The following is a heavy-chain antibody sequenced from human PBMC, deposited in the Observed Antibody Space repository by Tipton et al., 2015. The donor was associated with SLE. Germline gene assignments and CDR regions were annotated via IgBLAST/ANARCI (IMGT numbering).Heavy chain of an antibody. D-gene: IGHD6-13*01. CDR2: IYYSGST. Sequence: TPSLTCTVSGGSISSHYWSWIRQPPGKGLEWIGYIYYSGSTNYNPSLKSRVTISVDTSKNQFSLNLSSVTAADTAVYYCARGRGYLDWFDPWGQGTLVTVSS. V-gene: IGHV4-59*08. CDR3: ARGRGYLDWFDP. CDR1: GGSISSHY. J-gene: IGHJ5*02.